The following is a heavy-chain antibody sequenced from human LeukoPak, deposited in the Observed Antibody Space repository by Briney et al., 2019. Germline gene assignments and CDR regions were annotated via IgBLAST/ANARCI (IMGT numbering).Heavy chain of an antibody. D-gene: IGHD6-13*01. CDR2: IYYSGST. V-gene: IGHV4-38-2*02. Sequence: SETLSLTCTVSGYSMSSGPYWGWIRQPPGKGLEWIGSIYYSGSTYYNPSLKSRVTISVDTSKNQFSLKLSSVTAADTAVYYCARLEKVAAADYWGQGTLVTVSS. CDR3: ARLEKVAAADY. J-gene: IGHJ4*02. CDR1: GYSMSSGPY.